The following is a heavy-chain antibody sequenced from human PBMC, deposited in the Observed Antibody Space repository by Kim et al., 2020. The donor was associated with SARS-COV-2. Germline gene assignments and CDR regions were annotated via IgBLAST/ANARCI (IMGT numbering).Heavy chain of an antibody. CDR2: T. Sequence: TYYNPSLQRRVTIPVDTSKNQFSLKLSPVTAADTAVYYCARERFGEKFDPWGQGTLVTVSS. J-gene: IGHJ5*02. V-gene: IGHV4-31*02. D-gene: IGHD3-10*01. CDR3: ARERFGEKFDP.